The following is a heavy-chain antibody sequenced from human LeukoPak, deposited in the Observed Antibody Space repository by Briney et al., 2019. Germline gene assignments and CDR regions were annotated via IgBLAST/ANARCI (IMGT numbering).Heavy chain of an antibody. Sequence: GGSLRLSCAASGFTFSSYVMHWVRQAPGKGLEWVAVISYDGSNKYYADSVKGRFTISRDNSKNTLYLQMNSLRAEDTAVYYCARSDYYDSSGQDYWGQGTLVTVSS. J-gene: IGHJ4*02. CDR2: ISYDGSNK. CDR1: GFTFSSYV. D-gene: IGHD3-22*01. CDR3: ARSDYYDSSGQDY. V-gene: IGHV3-30-3*01.